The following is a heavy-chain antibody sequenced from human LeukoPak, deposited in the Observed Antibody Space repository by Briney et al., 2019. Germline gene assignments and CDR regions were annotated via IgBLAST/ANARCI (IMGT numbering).Heavy chain of an antibody. CDR3: ARGRRDCSSTSCYPWNWYFDL. D-gene: IGHD2-2*01. CDR2: INPSGGST. J-gene: IGHJ2*01. Sequence: ASVKVSCKASGYTFTSYYMHWVRQAPGQGLEWMGIINPSGGSTSCAQKFQGRVNMTRDTSTSTVYMELSSLRSEDTAVYYCARGRRDCSSTSCYPWNWYFDLWGRGTLVTVSS. CDR1: GYTFTSYY. V-gene: IGHV1-46*01.